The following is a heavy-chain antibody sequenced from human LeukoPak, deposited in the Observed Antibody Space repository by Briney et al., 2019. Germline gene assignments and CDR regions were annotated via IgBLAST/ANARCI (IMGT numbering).Heavy chain of an antibody. D-gene: IGHD3-16*02. Sequence: GSLRLSCAASGFTFSSYWMSWVRQAPGKGLEWVANIKQDGSEKYYVDSVKGRFTISRDNAKNSLYLQMNSLRAEDTAVYYCARTMALPYDYVWGIYRPFDYWGQGTLVTVSS. CDR2: IKQDGSEK. J-gene: IGHJ4*02. CDR1: GFTFSSYW. CDR3: ARTMALPYDYVWGIYRPFDY. V-gene: IGHV3-7*01.